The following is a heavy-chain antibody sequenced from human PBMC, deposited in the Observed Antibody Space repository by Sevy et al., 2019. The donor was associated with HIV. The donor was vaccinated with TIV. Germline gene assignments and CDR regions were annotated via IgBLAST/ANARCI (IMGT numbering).Heavy chain of an antibody. CDR1: GFTFSKYS. V-gene: IGHV3-23*01. CDR2: LSFGCGEI. J-gene: IGHJ4*02. Sequence: GGSLRLSCVASGFTFSKYSMSWVRQPPGKGLEWVSTLSFGCGEINHADSVKGRFTISRDNSKNSLYLQMNNLRAEDTAVYYCAREGSTKPHDYWGQGTLVTVS. CDR3: AREGSTKPHDY. D-gene: IGHD1-26*01.